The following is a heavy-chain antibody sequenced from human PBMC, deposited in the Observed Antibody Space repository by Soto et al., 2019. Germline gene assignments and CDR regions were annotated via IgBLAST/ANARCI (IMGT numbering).Heavy chain of an antibody. Sequence: QVQLVQSGAEVKKPGASVKVSCKASGYTFSDHYMHWVRQAPGQGLEWMGWINPDSGGTNYAQNFQGRVTMTRDTSITTAYMELSKLRSDDTAVSYCARDPGGTVTTAPAFRGQGTLVTVSS. V-gene: IGHV1-2*02. CDR1: GYTFSDHY. J-gene: IGHJ4*02. CDR3: ARDPGGTVTTAPAF. CDR2: INPDSGGT. D-gene: IGHD4-17*01.